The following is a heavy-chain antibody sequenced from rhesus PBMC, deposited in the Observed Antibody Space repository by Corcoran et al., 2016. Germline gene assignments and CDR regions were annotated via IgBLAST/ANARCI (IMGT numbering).Heavy chain of an antibody. CDR1: VFTLRDYY. V-gene: IGHV3-59*01. CDR3: AKSSYYGSKTYYFDY. CDR2: ISNGGGST. J-gene: IGHJ4*01. D-gene: IGHD4-29*01. Sequence: EVQLLASGGGLARPGGSLDLPFDESVFTLRDYYLHWVRHASGKGLEWVYRISNGGGSTYYADSVKGRFTISRENAKNTLYLQMDSLRAEDTAVYYCAKSSYYGSKTYYFDYWGQGVLVTVSS.